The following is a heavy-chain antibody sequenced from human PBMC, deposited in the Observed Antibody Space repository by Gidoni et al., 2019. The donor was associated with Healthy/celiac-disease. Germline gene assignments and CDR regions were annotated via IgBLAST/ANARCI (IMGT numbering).Heavy chain of an antibody. J-gene: IGHJ4*02. CDR2: ISYDGSNK. CDR3: AKDRQVVRGKDLGY. CDR1: GFTFRSYG. V-gene: IGHV3-30*18. D-gene: IGHD3-10*01. Sequence: QVQLVESGGGVVQPGRSLRLSCAASGFTFRSYGMHWVRQAPGKGLEWVAVISYDGSNKYYADSVKGRFTISRDNSKNTLYLQMNSLRAEDTAVYYCAKDRQVVRGKDLGYWGQGTLVTVSS.